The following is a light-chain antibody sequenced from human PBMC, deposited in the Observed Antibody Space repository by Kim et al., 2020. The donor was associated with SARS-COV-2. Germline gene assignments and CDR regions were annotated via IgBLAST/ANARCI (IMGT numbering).Light chain of an antibody. CDR1: SNNVGDQG. Sequence: LTQPPSVSKGLRQTATLTCTGNSNNVGDQGAAWLQQHRGHPPKLLFYRNNNRPSGISERLSASRSGTTASLTITGLQPEDDADYYCSAWDSSLSAWVFGGGTRLTVL. J-gene: IGLJ3*02. CDR3: SAWDSSLSAWV. CDR2: RNN. V-gene: IGLV10-54*01.